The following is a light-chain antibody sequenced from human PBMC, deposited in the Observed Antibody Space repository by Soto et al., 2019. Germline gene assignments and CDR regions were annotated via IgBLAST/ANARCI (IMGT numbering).Light chain of an antibody. J-gene: IGLJ1*01. CDR1: SSAIGRYNY. Sequence: QSALTQPASVSGSPGQSITISCTGTSSAIGRYNYVSWYQQHPGKAPKLMIFEVSNRPSGISNRFSGSKSGNTASLTISGLQAEDEADYYCSSFTRNSTYAFGTGTKVTVL. CDR3: SSFTRNSTYA. V-gene: IGLV2-14*01. CDR2: EVS.